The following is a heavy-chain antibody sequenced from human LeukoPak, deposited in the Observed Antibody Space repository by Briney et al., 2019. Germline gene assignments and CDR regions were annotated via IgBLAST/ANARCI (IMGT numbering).Heavy chain of an antibody. D-gene: IGHD5-18*01. CDR2: ISWNSGSI. Sequence: PGRSLRLSCAASGFTFDDYAMHWVRQAPGKGLEWVSGISWNSGSIGYADSVKGRFTISRDNAKNSLYLQMSSLRAEDTALYYCAKSGYSYLPSPFDYWGQGTLVTVSS. CDR3: AKSGYSYLPSPFDY. J-gene: IGHJ4*02. CDR1: GFTFDDYA. V-gene: IGHV3-9*01.